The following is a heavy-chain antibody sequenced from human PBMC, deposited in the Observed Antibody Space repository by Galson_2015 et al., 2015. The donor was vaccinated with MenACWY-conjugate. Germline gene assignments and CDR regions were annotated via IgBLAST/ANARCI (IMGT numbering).Heavy chain of an antibody. D-gene: IGHD2-21*02. Sequence: GKAPEWLAFVYWNDDKRYSPSLRSRLTITKDTSRNQVVLTMTNMDPADTSIFYCAYRTHVTSVDFWGQGTLVTVSS. CDR3: AYRTHVTSVDF. CDR2: VYWNDDK. V-gene: IGHV2-5*01. J-gene: IGHJ4*02.